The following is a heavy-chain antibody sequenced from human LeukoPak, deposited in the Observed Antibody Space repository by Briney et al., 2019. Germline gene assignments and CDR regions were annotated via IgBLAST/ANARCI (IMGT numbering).Heavy chain of an antibody. D-gene: IGHD4-23*01. J-gene: IGHJ2*01. CDR3: ARDAVVKGWYFDL. CDR1: GGTFSSYA. Sequence: ASVKVSCKASGGTFSSYAISWVRQAPGQGLEWMGGIIPIFGTANYAQKFQGRVTITTDESTCTAYMELSSLRSEDTAVYYCARDAVVKGWYFDLWGRGTLVTVSS. CDR2: IIPIFGTA. V-gene: IGHV1-69*05.